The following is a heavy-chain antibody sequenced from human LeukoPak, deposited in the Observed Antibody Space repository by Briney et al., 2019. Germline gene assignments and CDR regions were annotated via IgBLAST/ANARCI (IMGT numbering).Heavy chain of an antibody. J-gene: IGHJ4*02. D-gene: IGHD4-23*01. CDR2: IYTSGTT. CDR1: GGPITYDH. Sequence: PSETLSLTCTVSGGPITYDHWSWIRQSPGKGLEWIGYIYTSGTTNYNPSLESRVTISIDTSKNQFSLRLTSVTAADTAVYYCARNYGGNGIAGHWGPGTLVTVSS. CDR3: ARNYGGNGIAGH. V-gene: IGHV4-59*01.